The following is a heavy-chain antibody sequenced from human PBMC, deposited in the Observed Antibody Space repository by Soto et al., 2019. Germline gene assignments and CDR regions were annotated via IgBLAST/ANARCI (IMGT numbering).Heavy chain of an antibody. CDR1: EGKRIGSGDC. J-gene: IGHJ4*02. CDR2: IQYSGNT. CDR3: VRDVTETLPAGQIIAAGRFDL. Sequence: SLRCTVSEGKRIGSGDCWSWIRKAPGQGLEWIGYIQYSGNTYYNPSLNNRVVISLDTSQKQCSLSLTSVTAADTAVYYCVRDVTETLPAGQIIAAGRFDLWGQGALVPV. D-gene: IGHD1-1*01. V-gene: IGHV4-30-4*08.